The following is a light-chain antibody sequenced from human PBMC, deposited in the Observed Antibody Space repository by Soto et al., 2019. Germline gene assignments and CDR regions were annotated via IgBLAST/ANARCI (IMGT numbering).Light chain of an antibody. J-gene: IGLJ1*01. CDR3: QSYDSSRGV. V-gene: IGLV1-40*01. Sequence: QSVLTQPPSVSGAPGQRVTISCTGSSSNIGAGYDVHWYQQLPGTAPKLLIYGNSNRPSGVPDRFSGSKSGTSAALAITGLQAEDEAAYYCQSYDSSRGVFGTGTQLTVL. CDR2: GNS. CDR1: SSNIGAGYD.